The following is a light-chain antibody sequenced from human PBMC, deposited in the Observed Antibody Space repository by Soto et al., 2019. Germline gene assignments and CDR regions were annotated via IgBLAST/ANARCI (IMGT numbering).Light chain of an antibody. CDR1: QSVRNTY. CDR2: GVS. J-gene: IGKJ4*01. V-gene: IGKV3-20*01. CDR3: QQYSSSPVT. Sequence: ENVLAQSPGTLSLSPGERATLSCRASQSVRNTYLAWYQQKPGQAPRLLIYGVSSRATGIPDRLSGSGSGTDFTLTISRLEPEDFAVYYCQQYSSSPVTVGGGTKVDIK.